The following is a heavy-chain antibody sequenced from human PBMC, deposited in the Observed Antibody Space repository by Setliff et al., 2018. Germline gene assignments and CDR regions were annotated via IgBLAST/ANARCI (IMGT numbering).Heavy chain of an antibody. V-gene: IGHV4-59*11. Sequence: SETLSLTCTVSGGSISSHYWSWIRQPPGKGLEWIGSIYYSGSTNYNPSLKSRVTISVDTSKNQFSLKLSSVTAEDTAVYYCASPVGAHRGYWGQGTLVTVSS. J-gene: IGHJ4*02. CDR1: GGSISSHY. CDR2: IYYSGST. D-gene: IGHD1-26*01. CDR3: ASPVGAHRGY.